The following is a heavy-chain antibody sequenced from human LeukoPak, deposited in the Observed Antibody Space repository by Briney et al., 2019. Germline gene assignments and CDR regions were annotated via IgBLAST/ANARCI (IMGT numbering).Heavy chain of an antibody. Sequence: PGGSLRLSCAASGFTFSSNWMHWVRQAPGKGLVWVSRINEDGSTTNYADSVKGRSTIFRDNAKNTLYLQMNSLRAEDTAVYYCARVMVSGSYENWGQGTLVTVSS. V-gene: IGHV3-74*01. J-gene: IGHJ4*02. CDR2: INEDGSTT. CDR1: GFTFSSNW. D-gene: IGHD1-26*01. CDR3: ARVMVSGSYEN.